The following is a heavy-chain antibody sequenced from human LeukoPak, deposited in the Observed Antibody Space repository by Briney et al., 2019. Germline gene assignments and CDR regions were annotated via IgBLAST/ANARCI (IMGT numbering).Heavy chain of an antibody. J-gene: IGHJ4*02. D-gene: IGHD6-19*01. CDR2: IIPIFGTA. CDR1: GYTFTSYA. CDR3: AMGVGAPEDLAVAADFDY. V-gene: IGHV1-69*06. Sequence: SVKVSCKASGYTFTSYAMNWVRQAPGQGLEWMGGIIPIFGTANYAQKFQGRVTITADKSTSTAYMELSSLRSEDTAVYYCAMGVGAPEDLAVAADFDYWGQGTLVTVSS.